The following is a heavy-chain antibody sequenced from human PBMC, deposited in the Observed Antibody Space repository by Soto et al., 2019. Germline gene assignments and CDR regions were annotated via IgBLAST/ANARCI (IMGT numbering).Heavy chain of an antibody. J-gene: IGHJ4*02. CDR1: GGSFKSGSYS. V-gene: IGHV4-61*01. D-gene: IGHD3-3*02. CDR2: VYHTGRT. Sequence: SETLSLTCTVSGGSFKSGSYSWRWIRQPPGKGLEWIGYVYHTGRTSYNPSLKSRVSISMDTSKNQFSLNLDSVTAADTAVYFCARDLAYFDSWGQGTLVTVSS. CDR3: ARDLAYFDS.